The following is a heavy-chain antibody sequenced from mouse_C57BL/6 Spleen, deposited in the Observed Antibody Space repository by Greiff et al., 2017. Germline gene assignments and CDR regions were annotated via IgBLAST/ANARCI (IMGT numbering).Heavy chain of an antibody. CDR3: ATVVDTRTYYFDY. CDR1: GFSLTSYC. J-gene: IGHJ2*01. V-gene: IGHV2-5*01. CDR2: IWRGGST. D-gene: IGHD1-1*01. Sequence: VQLQQSGPGLVQPSQSLSITCTVSGFSLTSYCVHWVRQSPGKGLEWLGVIWRGGSTDYYAAFMSRLSITKDNSKSQVFCKMNSLQADDAAIYYCATVVDTRTYYFDYWGQGTTLTVSS.